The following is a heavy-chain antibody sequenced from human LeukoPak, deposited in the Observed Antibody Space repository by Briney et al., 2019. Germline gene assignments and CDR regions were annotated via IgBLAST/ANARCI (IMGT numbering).Heavy chain of an antibody. V-gene: IGHV3-74*01. D-gene: IGHD1-26*01. CDR2: IVADGRTT. CDR3: AKNGVGATWGNYFDY. J-gene: IGHJ4*02. CDR1: GLTFSDYS. Sequence: GGSLRLSCTASGLTFSDYSMNWVRQAPGKGLVWVSRIVADGRTTTYADSVKGRFTISRDNAKNTLYLQMNSLRADDTAVYYCAKNGVGATWGNYFDYWGQGTLVTVSS.